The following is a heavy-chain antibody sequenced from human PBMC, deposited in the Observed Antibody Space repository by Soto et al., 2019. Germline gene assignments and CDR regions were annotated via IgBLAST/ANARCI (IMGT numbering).Heavy chain of an antibody. D-gene: IGHD2-2*01. CDR3: AKVLIAVVAGGAYYDS. V-gene: IGHV3-23*01. Sequence: EVQLLESGGGLVQPGGSLRLSCAASGFTFSSYAMSWVRQAPGKGLEWVSSISGSGGTTYYADSVKGRFTISRDNSKNXRERQMNSVRAEDTALYYCAKVLIAVVAGGAYYDSWGQGTLVTVSS. CDR1: GFTFSSYA. CDR2: ISGSGGTT. J-gene: IGHJ4*02.